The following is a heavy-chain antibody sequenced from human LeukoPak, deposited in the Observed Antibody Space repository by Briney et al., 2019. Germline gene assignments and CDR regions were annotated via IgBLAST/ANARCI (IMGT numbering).Heavy chain of an antibody. Sequence: PSETLSLTCAVSGGSISSSNWWSWVRQPPGKGLEWIGEIYHSGSTNYNPSLKSRVTISVDKSKNQFSLKLSSVTAADTAVYYCAKGIAAAEGGGYYYGMDVWGQGTTVTVSS. CDR1: GGSISSSNW. D-gene: IGHD6-13*01. V-gene: IGHV4-4*02. J-gene: IGHJ6*02. CDR3: AKGIAAAEGGGYYYGMDV. CDR2: IYHSGST.